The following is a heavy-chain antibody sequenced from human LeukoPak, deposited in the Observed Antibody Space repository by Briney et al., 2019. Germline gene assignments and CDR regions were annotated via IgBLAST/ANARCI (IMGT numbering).Heavy chain of an antibody. Sequence: GGSLRLSCAASGFTFSSYGMHWVRQAPGKGLEWVAVIWYDGSNKYYADSVKGRFTISRDNSKNTLYLQMNSLRAEDTAVYYCARGRAPHCSGGSCYFGFYYYYYGMDVWGQGTTVTVSS. CDR1: GFTFSSYG. CDR2: IWYDGSNK. CDR3: ARGRAPHCSGGSCYFGFYYYYYGMDV. D-gene: IGHD2-15*01. V-gene: IGHV3-33*01. J-gene: IGHJ6*02.